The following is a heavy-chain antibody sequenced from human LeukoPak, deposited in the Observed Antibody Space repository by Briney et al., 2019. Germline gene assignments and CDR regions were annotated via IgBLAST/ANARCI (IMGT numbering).Heavy chain of an antibody. CDR2: INSDGSST. Sequence: GGSLRLSCAASGFTFSSYWMHWVRQAPGKGLVWVSRINSDGSSTSYADSVKGRFTISRDNAKNTLYLQMNSLRAEDTAVYYCARGRQYDFWSGYYKTLGVYFDYWGQGTLVTVSS. V-gene: IGHV3-74*01. J-gene: IGHJ4*02. D-gene: IGHD3-3*01. CDR3: ARGRQYDFWSGYYKTLGVYFDY. CDR1: GFTFSSYW.